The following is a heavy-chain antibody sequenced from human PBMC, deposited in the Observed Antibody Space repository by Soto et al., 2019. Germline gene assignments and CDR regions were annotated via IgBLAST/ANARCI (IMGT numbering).Heavy chain of an antibody. D-gene: IGHD3-22*01. Sequence: LRLSCAASGFTFSSYAMSWVRQAPGKGLEWVSAISGSGGSTYYADSVKGRFTISRDNSKNTLYLQMNSLRAEDTAVYYCAKGRYYYDSSGYYRSPTLFDYWGQGTLVTVSS. CDR2: ISGSGGST. J-gene: IGHJ4*02. CDR1: GFTFSSYA. CDR3: AKGRYYYDSSGYYRSPTLFDY. V-gene: IGHV3-23*01.